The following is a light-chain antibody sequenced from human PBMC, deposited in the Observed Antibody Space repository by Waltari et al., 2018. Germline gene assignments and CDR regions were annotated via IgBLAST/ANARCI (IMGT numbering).Light chain of an antibody. V-gene: IGKV1D-13*01. J-gene: IGKJ3*01. CDR2: DAS. CDR1: QGISSA. Sequence: AIQLTQSPSSLSASVGDRVTITCRASQGISSALAWYQQKPGKAPKLLIYDASSLESGVPSRFSGSGSGTDFTLTISSLQPEXXXTYYCQQFNNYPFTFGPGTKVDIK. CDR3: QQFNNYPFT.